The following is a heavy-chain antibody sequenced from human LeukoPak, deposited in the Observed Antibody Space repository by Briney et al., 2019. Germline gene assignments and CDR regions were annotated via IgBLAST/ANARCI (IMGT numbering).Heavy chain of an antibody. D-gene: IGHD3-22*01. CDR3: ARVYYDSSGYFSRLDY. CDR2: INHSGRT. J-gene: IGHJ4*02. Sequence: SETLSLTCAVYGGSFSGYYWSWIRQPPGKGLEWIGEINHSGRTNYNPSLKSRVTISVDTSKNQFSLKLSSVTAADTAVYYCARVYYDSSGYFSRLDYWGQGTLVTVSS. CDR1: GGSFSGYY. V-gene: IGHV4-34*01.